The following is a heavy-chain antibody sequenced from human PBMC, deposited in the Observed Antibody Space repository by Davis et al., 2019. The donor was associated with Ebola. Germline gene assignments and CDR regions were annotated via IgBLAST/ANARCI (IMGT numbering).Heavy chain of an antibody. CDR1: GFTFSSYA. J-gene: IGHJ6*02. V-gene: IGHV3-23*01. CDR3: AKDGQYDSSGYYYYYYGMDV. CDR2: ISGSGGST. D-gene: IGHD3-22*01. Sequence: GESLKISCAASGFTFSSYAMSWVCQAPGKGLEWVSAISGSGGSTYYADSVKGRFTISRDNSKNTLYLQMNSLRAEDTAVYYCAKDGQYDSSGYYYYYYGMDVWGQGTTVTVSS.